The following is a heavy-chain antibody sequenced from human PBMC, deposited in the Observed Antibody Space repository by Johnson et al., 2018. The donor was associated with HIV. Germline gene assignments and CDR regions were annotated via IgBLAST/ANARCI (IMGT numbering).Heavy chain of an antibody. CDR3: ARDRAIVVAYDAFDI. Sequence: VQLVESGGGLVQPGGSLRLSCAASGITVSSNYMSWVRQAPGKGLEWVSVIYSGGSTYYADSVKGRIPISRDNSKNTLYLQMNSLRAEETAVYYCARDRAIVVAYDAFDIWGQGTMVTVSS. V-gene: IGHV3-66*01. CDR2: IYSGGST. D-gene: IGHD3-22*01. J-gene: IGHJ3*02. CDR1: GITVSSNY.